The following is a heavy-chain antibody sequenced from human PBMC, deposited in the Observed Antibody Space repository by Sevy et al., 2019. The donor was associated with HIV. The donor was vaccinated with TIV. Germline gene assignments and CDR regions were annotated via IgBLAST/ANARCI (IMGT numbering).Heavy chain of an antibody. D-gene: IGHD4-17*01. CDR2: IYHDGSEK. CDR3: AREGSYGDYRLPYYYGMDV. V-gene: IGHV3-7*01. Sequence: GGSLRLSCIASGFSFRSYWMTWVRQAPGKGLEWVANIYHDGSEKYYVDSVKGRFTISRDNTKNSLYLQMNSLRAEDTAVYYCAREGSYGDYRLPYYYGMDVWGQGTTVTVSS. J-gene: IGHJ6*02. CDR1: GFSFRSYW.